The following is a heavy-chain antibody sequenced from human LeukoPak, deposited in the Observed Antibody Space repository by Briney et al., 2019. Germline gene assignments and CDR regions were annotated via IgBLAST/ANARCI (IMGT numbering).Heavy chain of an antibody. CDR3: ARGRVVVATTGAFAL. D-gene: IGHD5-12*01. CDR1: GGSISSSC. CDR2: IYYTGGT. V-gene: IGHV4-59*12. J-gene: IGHJ3*01. Sequence: PSETLSLTCTVSGGSISSSCNWFRQPPGKGLEWIGYIYYTGGTSYSPSLNSRATISVDTSKNPNSLKLNSVTAADTAVYYCARGRVVVATTGAFALWRQGTMVPVSS.